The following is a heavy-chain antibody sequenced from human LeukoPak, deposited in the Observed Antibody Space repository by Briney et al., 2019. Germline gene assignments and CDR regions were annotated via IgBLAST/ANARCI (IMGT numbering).Heavy chain of an antibody. CDR3: ARDPSTPETYYKDYFDY. V-gene: IGHV3-33*01. Sequence: GGSLRLSCAASGFPFADYNMHWVRQAPGKGLEWVAVIYYDGTIQFYADSVKGRFTISRDNSMNTLYLQMNSLRAEDTAVYHCARDPSTPETYYKDYFDYWGQGILVTVSS. CDR2: IYYDGTIQ. J-gene: IGHJ4*02. CDR1: GFPFADYN. D-gene: IGHD3-10*01.